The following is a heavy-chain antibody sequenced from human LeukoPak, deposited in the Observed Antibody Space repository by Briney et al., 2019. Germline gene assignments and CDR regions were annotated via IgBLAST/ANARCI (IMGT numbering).Heavy chain of an antibody. CDR3: APSRGDIVVVPAAMRGAKGYYYYYGMDV. CDR1: GFTFSSYA. D-gene: IGHD2-2*01. V-gene: IGHV3-23*01. Sequence: GGSLRLSCAASGFTFSSYAMSWVRQAPGKGLEWVSAISGSGGSTYYADSVKGRFTISRDNSKNTLYLQMNSLRAEDTAVYYRAPSRGDIVVVPAAMRGAKGYYYYYGMDVWGKGTTVTVSS. J-gene: IGHJ6*04. CDR2: ISGSGGST.